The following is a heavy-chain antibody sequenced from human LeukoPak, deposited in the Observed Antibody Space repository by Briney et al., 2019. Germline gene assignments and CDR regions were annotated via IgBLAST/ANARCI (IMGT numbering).Heavy chain of an antibody. V-gene: IGHV3-33*06. D-gene: IGHD1-1*01. CDR2: IWYDGSNK. CDR1: GFTFSSYG. J-gene: IGHJ6*03. Sequence: GRSLRLSCAASGFTFSSYGMHWVRQVPGKGLEWVAVIWYDGSNKYYADSVKGRFTISRDNSKNTLYLQMNSLRAEDTAVYYCAKDRFSTTGTTNYYYYMDVWGKGTTVTVSS. CDR3: AKDRFSTTGTTNYYYYMDV.